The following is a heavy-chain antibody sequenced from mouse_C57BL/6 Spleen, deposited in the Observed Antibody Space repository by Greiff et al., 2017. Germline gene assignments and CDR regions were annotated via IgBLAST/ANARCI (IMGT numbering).Heavy chain of an antibody. CDR2: IDPSDSET. CDR3: ARMIRQEGHYFDY. D-gene: IGHD2-12*01. CDR1: GYTFTSYW. J-gene: IGHJ2*01. Sequence: QVQLQQPGAELVRPGSSVKLSCKASGYTFTSYWMHWVKQRPIQGLEWIGNIDPSDSETHYNQKFKDKATLTVDKSSSTAYMQLSSLTSEDSAVYYCARMIRQEGHYFDYWGQGTALTVSS. V-gene: IGHV1-52*01.